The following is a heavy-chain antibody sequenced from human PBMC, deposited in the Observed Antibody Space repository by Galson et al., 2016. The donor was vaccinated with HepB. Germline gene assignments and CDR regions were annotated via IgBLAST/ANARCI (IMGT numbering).Heavy chain of an antibody. CDR3: ARPGVADRLDDAFDI. V-gene: IGHV4-39*01. D-gene: IGHD2-15*01. J-gene: IGHJ3*02. CDR2: FYYSGST. Sequence: SETLSLTCTVSGGSISSSNYYWGWIRQPPGKGLEWIGSFYYSGSTYYNPSLKSRIRISVDTSKNQLSLKLSSVTAADTALYYCARPGVADRLDDAFDIWGPGTIVTVSS. CDR1: GGSISSSNYY.